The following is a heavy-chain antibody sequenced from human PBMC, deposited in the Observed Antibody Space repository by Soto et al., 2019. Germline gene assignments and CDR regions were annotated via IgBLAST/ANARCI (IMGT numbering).Heavy chain of an antibody. CDR3: AKEGTRGYSYPPAFDY. CDR2: IAHDGSEK. CDR1: GFTFSSYW. Sequence: PGGSLRLSCAVSGFTFSSYWMSWVRQAPGGGLEWVATIAHDGSEKFYVDSVKGRFTISRDNSKNTLYLQMNSLRAEDTAVYYCAKEGTRGYSYPPAFDYWGQGTLVTVSS. V-gene: IGHV3-7*01. J-gene: IGHJ4*02. D-gene: IGHD5-18*01.